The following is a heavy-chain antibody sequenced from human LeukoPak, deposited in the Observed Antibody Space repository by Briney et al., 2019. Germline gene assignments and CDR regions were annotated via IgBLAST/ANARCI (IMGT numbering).Heavy chain of an antibody. V-gene: IGHV1-8*01. Sequence: ASVKVSCKASGYTFTSDINWVRQATGQGLESMGWMNPSSGNTDYAPKFQGRVTMTRDISIRTAYMELSSLRSEDTAVYYCARGAVSRDCSGGSCYHFDIWGQGTMITVSS. CDR1: GYTFTSD. J-gene: IGHJ3*02. CDR3: ARGAVSRDCSGGSCYHFDI. CDR2: MNPSSGNT. D-gene: IGHD2-15*01.